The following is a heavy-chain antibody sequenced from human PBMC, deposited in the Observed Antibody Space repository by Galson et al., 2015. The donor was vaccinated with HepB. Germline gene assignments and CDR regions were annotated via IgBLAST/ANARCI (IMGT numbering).Heavy chain of an antibody. J-gene: IGHJ6*02. CDR2: ISYDGSNK. D-gene: IGHD3-9*01. CDR3: ARDRRYYDILTGYYKPYYYYYGMDV. V-gene: IGHV3-30*04. Sequence: SLRLSCAASGFTFSSYAMHWVRQAPGKGLEWVAVISYDGSNKYYADSVKGRFTISRDNSKNTLYLQMNSLRAEDTAVYYCARDRRYYDILTGYYKPYYYYYGMDVWGQGTTVTVSS. CDR1: GFTFSSYA.